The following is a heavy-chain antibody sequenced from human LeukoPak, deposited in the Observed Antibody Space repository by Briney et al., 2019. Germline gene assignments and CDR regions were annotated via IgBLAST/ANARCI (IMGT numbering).Heavy chain of an antibody. CDR1: GGSFSGYY. CDR3: ASGGYSSEWSGELPDY. D-gene: IGHD6-19*01. Sequence: SETLSLTCAVYGGSFSGYYWSWIRQPPGKGLEWIGEISHSGSTNYNPSLKSRVTISVDTSKNQFSLKLSSVTAADTAVYYCASGGYSSEWSGELPDYWGQGTLVTVSS. V-gene: IGHV4-34*01. J-gene: IGHJ4*02. CDR2: ISHSGST.